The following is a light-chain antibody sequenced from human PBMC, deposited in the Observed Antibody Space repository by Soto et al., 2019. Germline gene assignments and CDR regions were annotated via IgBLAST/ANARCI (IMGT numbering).Light chain of an antibody. CDR1: QIISNH. CDR3: QQFDTSLPIT. CDR2: GAS. J-gene: IGKJ5*01. Sequence: EIVLTQSPATLSLSPGERATLSCRASQIISNHLAWYQQKPGQAPRLLIYGASSRATGIPDRFSGSGSGTDFTLTISRLEPEDFAVYYCQQFDTSLPITFGQGTRLEIK. V-gene: IGKV3-20*01.